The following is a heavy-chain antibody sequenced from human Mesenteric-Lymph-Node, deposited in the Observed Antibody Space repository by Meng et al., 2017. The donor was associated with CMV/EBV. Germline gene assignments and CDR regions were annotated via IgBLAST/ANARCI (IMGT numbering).Heavy chain of an antibody. CDR2: ISAYNGNT. D-gene: IGHD2-2*01. V-gene: IGHV1-18*01. J-gene: IGHJ4*02. CDR3: ARDGGEYCSSTSCYFFDC. CDR1: GYTFTSYG. Sequence: ASVKVSCKASGYTFTSYGISWVRQAPGQGLEWMGWISAYNGNTNYAQKLQGRVTMTTDTSTSTAYMELRSLRSDDTAVYYCARDGGEYCSSTSCYFFDCWGQGTLVTVSS.